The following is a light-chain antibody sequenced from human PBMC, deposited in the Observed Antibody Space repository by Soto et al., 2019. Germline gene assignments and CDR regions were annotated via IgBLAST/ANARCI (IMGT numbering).Light chain of an antibody. V-gene: IGKV3-20*01. Sequence: EIVLTQSPGTLSLSPGERATLSCRASQSVSSNYLAWYQQKPGQTPRLLIYGASSSATGIPDRFSGSGSGTHFTLTISRLEPEDFAVFYCQQYGSSPWTFGQGTKVEIK. CDR2: GAS. CDR1: QSVSSNY. CDR3: QQYGSSPWT. J-gene: IGKJ1*01.